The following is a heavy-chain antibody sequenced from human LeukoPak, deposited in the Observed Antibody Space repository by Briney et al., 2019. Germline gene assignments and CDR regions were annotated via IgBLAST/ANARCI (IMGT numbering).Heavy chain of an antibody. Sequence: PGGSLRLSCAGSGFTFSSYWMSWVRQAPGKGLEWVANIKQDGSEKYYVDSVKGRFTISRDNAKNSLYLQMNSLRAEDTAVYYCAREAGRGFDYWGQGTLVTVSS. CDR2: IKQDGSEK. D-gene: IGHD1-26*01. V-gene: IGHV3-7*01. CDR3: AREAGRGFDY. J-gene: IGHJ4*02. CDR1: GFTFSSYW.